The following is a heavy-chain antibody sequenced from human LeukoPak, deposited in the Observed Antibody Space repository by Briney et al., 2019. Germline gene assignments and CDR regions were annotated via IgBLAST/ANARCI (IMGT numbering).Heavy chain of an antibody. Sequence: TGGSLRLSCAASGFTFSYYWMHWVRQAPGKGLVWVSRMNSDGSSTSYADSVKGRFIISRDNARNTLYLQMNSLRAEDTAVYYCARGFGCSGGNCSPRAFDYWGQGTPVTASS. CDR2: MNSDGSST. CDR1: GFTFSYYW. J-gene: IGHJ4*02. V-gene: IGHV3-74*01. CDR3: ARGFGCSGGNCSPRAFDY. D-gene: IGHD2-15*01.